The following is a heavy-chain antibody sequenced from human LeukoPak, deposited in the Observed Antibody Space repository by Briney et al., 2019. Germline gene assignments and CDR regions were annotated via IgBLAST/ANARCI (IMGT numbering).Heavy chain of an antibody. CDR3: ARGITMVPSFDY. J-gene: IGHJ4*02. CDR2: IYSGGST. D-gene: IGHD3-10*01. CDR1: GFTFSRIA. Sequence: PGGSLRLSCEASGFTFSRIAMTWVRQAPGKGLEWVSVIYSGGSTYYADSVKGRFTISRDNSKNTLYLQMNSLRAEDTAVYYCARGITMVPSFDYWGQGTLVTVSS. V-gene: IGHV3-66*01.